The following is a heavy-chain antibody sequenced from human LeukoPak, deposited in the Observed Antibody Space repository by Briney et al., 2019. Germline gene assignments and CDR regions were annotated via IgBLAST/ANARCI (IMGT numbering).Heavy chain of an antibody. D-gene: IGHD2-15*01. V-gene: IGHV3-64*01. CDR2: ISSNGGST. CDR3: AREKGGFDI. CDR1: RFNFSSYS. J-gene: IGHJ3*02. Sequence: PGGSLRLSCVASRFNFSSYSMQWVRQAPGKGLEYVSVISSNGGSTYYANSVKGRFTISRDNSKNTLYLQMGSLRAEDMAVYYCAREKGGFDIWGQGTMVTVSS.